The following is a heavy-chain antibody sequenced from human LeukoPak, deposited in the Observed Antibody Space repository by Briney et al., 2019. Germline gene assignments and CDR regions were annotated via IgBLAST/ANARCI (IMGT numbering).Heavy chain of an antibody. D-gene: IGHD6-13*01. CDR1: GFTFSNHW. V-gene: IGHV3-74*01. Sequence: GGSLRLSCAASGFTFSNHWMHWVRQAPGKGLVWVSRISKDGSSTYYADSVKGRFTISRDNAKNTLYLQMNSLRAEDTAVYYCAKAHIAAAGTAVGPLDYWGQGTLVTVSS. CDR3: AKAHIAAAGTAVGPLDY. J-gene: IGHJ4*02. CDR2: ISKDGSST.